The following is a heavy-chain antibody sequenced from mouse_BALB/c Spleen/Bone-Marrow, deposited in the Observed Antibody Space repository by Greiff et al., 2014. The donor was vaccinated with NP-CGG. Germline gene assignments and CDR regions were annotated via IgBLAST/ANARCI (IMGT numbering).Heavy chain of an antibody. Sequence: VQLQQSGPELVKPGASVKMSCKASGYTFTSYVMHWVKQKPGQGLEWIGYINPYNDGTKYNEKFKGKATLTSDKSSSTAYMERSSLASEDAAVYDCAREGVDYFDYWGQGTTLTVSS. J-gene: IGHJ2*01. V-gene: IGHV1-14*01. CDR2: INPYNDGT. CDR3: AREGVDYFDY. CDR1: GYTFTSYV.